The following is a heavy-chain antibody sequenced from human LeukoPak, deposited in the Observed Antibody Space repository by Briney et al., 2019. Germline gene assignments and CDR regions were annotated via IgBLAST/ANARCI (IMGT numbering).Heavy chain of an antibody. V-gene: IGHV1-69*06. D-gene: IGHD6-13*01. CDR1: GGTFNNYA. CDR2: IIPIFGTA. J-gene: IGHJ4*02. Sequence: ASVKVSCKGSGGTFNNYAISWVRQAPGQGLEWMGGIIPIFGTANYAQKFQGRVTITADKSTSTAYMELSSLRSEDTAVYYCARGAAAGTSTTDYWGQGTLVTVSS. CDR3: ARGAAAGTSTTDY.